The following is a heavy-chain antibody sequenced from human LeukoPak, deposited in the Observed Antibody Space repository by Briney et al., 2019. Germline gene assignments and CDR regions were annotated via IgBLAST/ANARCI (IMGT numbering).Heavy chain of an antibody. CDR3: VREEYGDHLWW. J-gene: IGHJ4*02. D-gene: IGHD4-17*01. CDR2: IKQDGSQK. CDR1: GFTFSNYW. Sequence: QPGRSLRLFCAASGFTFSNYWMSWVRQAPGKGLEWVANIKQDGSQKYYVDSVKGRFTISRDNAKNSLYLQMNSLRVEDTAVYYCVREEYGDHLWWWGQGTRVTVSS. V-gene: IGHV3-7*01.